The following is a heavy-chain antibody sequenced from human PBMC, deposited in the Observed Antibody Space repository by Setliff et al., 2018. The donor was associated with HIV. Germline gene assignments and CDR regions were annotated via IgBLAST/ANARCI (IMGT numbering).Heavy chain of an antibody. CDR3: ARSIRGLEV. V-gene: IGHV4-61*02. CDR2: IYTSGST. Sequence: TLSLTCTVSGGSISIGSYYWSWIRQPAGKGLEWIGRIYTSGSTNYNPSLKSRVTISVDTSKNQFSLRLSSVTAADTAVYYCARSIRGLEVWGQGTTVTVSS. D-gene: IGHD3-3*02. J-gene: IGHJ6*02. CDR1: GGSISIGSYY.